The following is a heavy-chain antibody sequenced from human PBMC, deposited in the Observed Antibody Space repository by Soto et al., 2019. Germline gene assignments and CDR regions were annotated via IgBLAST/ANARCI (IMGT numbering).Heavy chain of an antibody. D-gene: IGHD3-10*01. CDR1: GFTFTSYA. CDR2: INGGSGNT. CDR3: ARVPPWGNSAGDYYIQHYDS. Sequence: ASVKVSCKSSGFTFTSYAIHWLRQAPGQRPQWMGWINGGSGNTKYSQDFQGRVTFTRNTFATTAYLELSSLRSEDTAVYYCARVPPWGNSAGDYYIQHYDSWGQGTPVTVSS. V-gene: IGHV1-3*01. J-gene: IGHJ4*02.